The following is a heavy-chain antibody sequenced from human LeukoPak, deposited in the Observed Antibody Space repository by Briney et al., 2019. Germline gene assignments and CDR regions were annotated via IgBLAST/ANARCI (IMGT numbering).Heavy chain of an antibody. Sequence: PGGSLRLSCAASGFTFSSYAMSWVRQAPGKGLEWVSAISGSGGSTYYADSVKGRFTISRDNAKNSLYLQMDSLRAEDTAVYYCAKHYGSGSYYTDSWGQGTLVTVSS. CDR3: AKHYGSGSYYTDS. V-gene: IGHV3-23*01. D-gene: IGHD3-10*01. CDR1: GFTFSSYA. CDR2: ISGSGGST. J-gene: IGHJ4*02.